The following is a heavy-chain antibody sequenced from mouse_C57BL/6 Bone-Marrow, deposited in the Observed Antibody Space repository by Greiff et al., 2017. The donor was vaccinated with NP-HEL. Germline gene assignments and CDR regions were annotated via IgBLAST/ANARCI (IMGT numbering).Heavy chain of an antibody. J-gene: IGHJ1*03. V-gene: IGHV1-15*01. CDR2: IDPETGGT. CDR1: GYTFTDYE. D-gene: IGHD1-1*01. Sequence: QVQLQQSGAELVRPGASVTLSCKASGYTFTDYEMHWVKQTPVHGLEWIGAIDPETGGTAHNQKFKGKAILTADKSSSTAYMELRSLTSEDSAVYYCTRRTITTVVAKGYFDVWGTGTTVTVSS. CDR3: TRRTITTVVAKGYFDV.